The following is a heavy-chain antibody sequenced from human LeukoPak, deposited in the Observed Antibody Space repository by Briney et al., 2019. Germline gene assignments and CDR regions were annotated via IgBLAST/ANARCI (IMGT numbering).Heavy chain of an antibody. J-gene: IGHJ4*02. V-gene: IGHV3-64D*06. CDR3: VKDGEYSSSWYDY. CDR1: GFTFSSYA. Sequence: PGASLRLSCAASGFTFSSYAMSWVRQAPGKGLEYVSAISSNGGSTYYADSVKGRFTISRDNSKNTLYLQMSSLRAEDTAVYYCVKDGEYSSSWYDYWGQGTLVTVSS. D-gene: IGHD6-13*01. CDR2: ISSNGGST.